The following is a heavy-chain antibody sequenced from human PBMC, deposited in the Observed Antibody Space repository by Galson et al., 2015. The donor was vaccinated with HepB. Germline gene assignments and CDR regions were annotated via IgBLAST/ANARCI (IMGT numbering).Heavy chain of an antibody. CDR1: GYTFTSYY. CDR2: INPSGGSA. V-gene: IGHV1-46*01. D-gene: IGHD5-24*01. J-gene: IGHJ4*02. CDR3: ARAPPRQPPDGYWGLD. Sequence: SVKVSCKASGYTFTSYYMHWVRQAPGQGLEWMGIINPSGGSASYAQKFQGRVTMTRDTSTSTVYMELSSLRSEDTAVYYCARAPPRQPPDGYWGLDWGLGTLVTVSS.